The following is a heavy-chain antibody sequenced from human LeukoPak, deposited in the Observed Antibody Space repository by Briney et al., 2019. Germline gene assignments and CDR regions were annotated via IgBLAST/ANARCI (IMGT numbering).Heavy chain of an antibody. V-gene: IGHV3-66*04. CDR1: GFTFSSYE. J-gene: IGHJ4*02. CDR2: IYSGGST. CDR3: ARQDIVGVVAAIAFDY. Sequence: GGSLRLSCAASGFTFSSYEMNWVRQAPGKGLEWVSVIYSGGSTYYADSVRGRFTISRDNSKNTLYLQMNSLRAEDTAVYYCARQDIVGVVAAIAFDYWGQGTLVTVSS. D-gene: IGHD2-15*01.